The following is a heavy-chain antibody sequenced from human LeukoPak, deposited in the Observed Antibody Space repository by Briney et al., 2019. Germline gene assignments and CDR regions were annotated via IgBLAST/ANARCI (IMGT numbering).Heavy chain of an antibody. CDR1: GGSISSGGYY. Sequence: PSETLSLTCTVSGGSISSGGYYWSWIRQHPGKGLEWIGYIYYSGSTYYNPSLKSRVTISVDTSKNQFSLKLSSVTAADTAVYYCARVSNYRWVLLDAFDIWGQGTMVTVSS. V-gene: IGHV4-31*03. CDR3: ARVSNYRWVLLDAFDI. CDR2: IYYSGST. D-gene: IGHD3-22*01. J-gene: IGHJ3*02.